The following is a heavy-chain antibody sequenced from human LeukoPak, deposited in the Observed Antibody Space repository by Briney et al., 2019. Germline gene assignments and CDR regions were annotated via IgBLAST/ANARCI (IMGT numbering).Heavy chain of an antibody. CDR2: MNPNSGNT. V-gene: IGHV1-8*01. J-gene: IGHJ6*02. CDR1: GYTFTSYD. Sequence: ASVKVSCKASGYTFTSYDINWVRQATGQGLEWMGWMNPNSGNTDYAQKFQGRVTMTRNTSISTAYMELSSLRSEDTAVYYCARVTIFGVVIIGVVDYGMDVWGQGTTVTVSS. CDR3: ARVTIFGVVIIGVVDYGMDV. D-gene: IGHD3-3*01.